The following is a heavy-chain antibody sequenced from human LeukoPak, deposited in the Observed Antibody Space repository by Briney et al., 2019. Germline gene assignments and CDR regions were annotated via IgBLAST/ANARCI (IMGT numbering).Heavy chain of an antibody. CDR1: GGSISSGNW. V-gene: IGHV4-4*02. Sequence: SGTLSLTCAVSGGSISSGNWWRWVRQAPGKGLEWIGEIYHSGSTNYNPSLKSRVTISVDKSKNQFSLNLSSMTAADTAVYYCARVTVAAGIWSFAYWGQGTLVTVSS. CDR3: ARVTVAAGIWSFAY. CDR2: IYHSGST. J-gene: IGHJ4*02. D-gene: IGHD6-13*01.